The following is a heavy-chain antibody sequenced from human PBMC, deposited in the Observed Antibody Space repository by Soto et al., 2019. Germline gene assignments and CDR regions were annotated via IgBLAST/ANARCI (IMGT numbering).Heavy chain of an antibody. D-gene: IGHD1-26*01. V-gene: IGHV3-48*03. CDR2: ISSSGSTI. Sequence: PGGSLRLSCAASGFTFSSYEMNWVRQAPGKGLEWVSYISSSGSTIYYADSVKGRFTISRDNAKNSLYLQMNSLRAEDTAVYYCASGKGVDGSHYLDNWGQGTLVTVSS. CDR1: GFTFSSYE. J-gene: IGHJ4*02. CDR3: ASGKGVDGSHYLDN.